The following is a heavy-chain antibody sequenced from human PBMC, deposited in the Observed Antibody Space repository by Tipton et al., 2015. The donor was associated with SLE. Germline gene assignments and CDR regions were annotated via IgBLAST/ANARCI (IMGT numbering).Heavy chain of an antibody. CDR1: GGSISSHY. J-gene: IGHJ4*02. Sequence: TLSLTCTVSGGSISSHYWSWIRQPPGKALEWIGYVDHSGSTNYNPSLKSRVTISVDTSKNQFSLRMSSVTAADTAVYYCASIVPDDDSGVIAGDYWGQGTRVTVSS. CDR2: VDHSGST. CDR3: ASIVPDDDSGVIAGDY. D-gene: IGHD3-22*01. V-gene: IGHV4-59*11.